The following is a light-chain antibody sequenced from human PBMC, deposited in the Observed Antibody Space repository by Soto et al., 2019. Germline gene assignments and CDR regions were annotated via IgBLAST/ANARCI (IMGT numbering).Light chain of an antibody. J-gene: IGLJ2*01. CDR2: SDT. CDR3: QVWDSGSAHVV. V-gene: IGLV3-21*04. Sequence: SSELTQPPSVSGAPGKTASISCGGNNIGSKGVHCYQQKPGQAPVLVIYSDTDLPPVIPERFSGSNSANLATLTISRVEAGDEADYYCQVWDSGSAHVVFGGGTKLTVL. CDR1: NIGSKG.